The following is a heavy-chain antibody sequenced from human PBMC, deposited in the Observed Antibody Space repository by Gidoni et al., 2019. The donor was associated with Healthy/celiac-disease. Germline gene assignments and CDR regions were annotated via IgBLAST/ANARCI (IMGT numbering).Heavy chain of an antibody. CDR2: IWYDGSNK. D-gene: IGHD2-2*01. CDR1: GFTFSSYG. Sequence: QVQLVESGGGVVQPGRSLRLSCAASGFTFSSYGMHWVRQAPGKGLEWVAVIWYDGSNKYYADSVKGRFTISRDNSKNTLYLQMNSLRAEDTAVYYCARPQGYCSSTSCPPYYYYYGMDVWGQGTTVTVSS. CDR3: ARPQGYCSSTSCPPYYYYYGMDV. J-gene: IGHJ6*02. V-gene: IGHV3-33*01.